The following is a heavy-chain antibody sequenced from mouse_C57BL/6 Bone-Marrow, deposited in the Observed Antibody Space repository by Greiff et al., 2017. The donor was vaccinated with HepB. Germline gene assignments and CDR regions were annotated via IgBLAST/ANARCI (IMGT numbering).Heavy chain of an antibody. D-gene: IGHD2-3*01. CDR3: AGRGGGYWAWFAY. V-gene: IGHV1-53*01. J-gene: IGHJ3*01. CDR2: INPSNGGT. Sequence: QVQLQQPGTELVKPGASVKLSCKASGYTFTSYWMHWVKQRPGQGLEWIGNINPSNGGTNYNEKFKSKATLTVDKSSSTAYMQRSSLTAEDSAVFYCAGRGGGYWAWFAYWGQGTLVTVSA. CDR1: GYTFTSYW.